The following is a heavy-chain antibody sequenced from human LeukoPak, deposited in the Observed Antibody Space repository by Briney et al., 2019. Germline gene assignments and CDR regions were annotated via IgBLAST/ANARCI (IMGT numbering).Heavy chain of an antibody. V-gene: IGHV1-2*02. Sequence: ASVKVSCKASGYTFTGYYMRWVRQAPGQGLEWMGWINPNSGGTNYAQKFQGRVTMTRDTSISTAYMELSRLRSDDTAVYYCARVTMASHYYYYYYMDVWGKGTTVTVSS. J-gene: IGHJ6*03. CDR1: GYTFTGYY. D-gene: IGHD3-10*01. CDR2: INPNSGGT. CDR3: ARVTMASHYYYYYYMDV.